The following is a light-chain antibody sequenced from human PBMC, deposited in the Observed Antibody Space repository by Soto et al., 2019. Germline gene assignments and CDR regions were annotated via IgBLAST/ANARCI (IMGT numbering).Light chain of an antibody. CDR3: QQYNRLGT. CDR1: QSINNW. V-gene: IGKV1-5*03. CDR2: KAS. J-gene: IGKJ1*01. Sequence: IQMTQSSSTLSASVGDRVTITCRASQSINNWLAWYQQTPGKAPKLLIYKASSLESGVPSRFSGSGSGTEFTLTISSLQPDDFATYYCQQYNRLGTFGQGTKVDIK.